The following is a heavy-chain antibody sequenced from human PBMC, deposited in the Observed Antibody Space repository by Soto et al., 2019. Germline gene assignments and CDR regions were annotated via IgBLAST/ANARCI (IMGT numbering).Heavy chain of an antibody. CDR3: ARHLPYYDILTGYLNYYYYGMDV. V-gene: IGHV5-10-1*01. D-gene: IGHD3-9*01. CDR1: GYSFTSYW. CDR2: IDPSDSYT. Sequence: GESLKISCKGSGYSFTSYWISWVRQMPGKGLEWMGRIDPSDSYTNYSPSFQGHVTISADKSISTAYLQWSSLKASDTAMYYCARHLPYYDILTGYLNYYYYGMDVWGQGTTVTVSS. J-gene: IGHJ6*02.